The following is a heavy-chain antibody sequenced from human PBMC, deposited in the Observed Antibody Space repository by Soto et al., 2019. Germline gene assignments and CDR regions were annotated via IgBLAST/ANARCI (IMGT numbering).Heavy chain of an antibody. V-gene: IGHV1-69*13. CDR3: ARERRDPRYSSSWYHPSYYYGMDV. CDR1: GGTFSSYA. Sequence: SVKVSCKASGGTFSSYAISWVRQAPGQGLEWMGGIIPIFGTANYAQKFQGRVTITADESTSTAYMELSSLRSEDTAVYYCARERRDPRYSSSWYHPSYYYGMDVWGQGTTVTVSS. J-gene: IGHJ6*02. D-gene: IGHD6-13*01. CDR2: IIPIFGTA.